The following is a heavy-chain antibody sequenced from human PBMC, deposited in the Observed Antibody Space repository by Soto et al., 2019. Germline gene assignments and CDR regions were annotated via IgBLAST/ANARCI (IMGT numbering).Heavy chain of an antibody. CDR3: AREPYSGYSHGMDV. V-gene: IGHV3-74*01. Sequence: PGGSLRLSCAASGFTFSSYWMHWVRQAPGKGLVWVSRINSDGSSTSYADSVKGRFTISRDNAKNTLYMQMNSLRAEDTAVYYCAREPYSGYSHGMDVWGQGTTVTVSS. J-gene: IGHJ6*02. CDR1: GFTFSSYW. D-gene: IGHD3-22*01. CDR2: INSDGSST.